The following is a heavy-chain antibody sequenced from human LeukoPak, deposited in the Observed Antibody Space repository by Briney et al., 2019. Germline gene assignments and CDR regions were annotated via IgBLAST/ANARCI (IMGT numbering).Heavy chain of an antibody. CDR3: ARTTYYYGSGSYDYYFDY. D-gene: IGHD3-10*01. CDR2: IYPGDSDT. CDR1: GYSFTSYW. V-gene: IGHV5-51*01. Sequence: GKSLKISCKGSGYSFTSYWIGWVRQMPGKGLEWMGIIYPGDSDTRYSPSFQGQVTISADKSISTAYLQWSSLKASDTAMYYCARTTYYYGSGSYDYYFDYWGQGTLVTVSS. J-gene: IGHJ4*02.